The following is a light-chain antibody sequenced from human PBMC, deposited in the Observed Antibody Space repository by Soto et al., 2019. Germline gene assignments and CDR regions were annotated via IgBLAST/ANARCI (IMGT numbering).Light chain of an antibody. J-gene: IGLJ2*01. CDR3: SSYGGSNNLV. Sequence: QSVLTQPPSVSGAPGQRVTISCSGSSSNIGAGYDVNWYRQLPGTAPKLLIYGNSDRPSGVPDRFSGSKSGTSASLAITGLQAEDEADYYCSSYGGSNNLVFGGGTKLTVL. V-gene: IGLV1-40*01. CDR2: GNS. CDR1: SSNIGAGYD.